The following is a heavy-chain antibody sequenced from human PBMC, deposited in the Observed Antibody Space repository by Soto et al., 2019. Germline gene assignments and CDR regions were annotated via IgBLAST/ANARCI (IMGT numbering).Heavy chain of an antibody. CDR3: ARPSYYYCSGSYTFDI. Sequence: SETLSLTCTVSGGSISSSSYYWGWIRQPPGKGPEWIGSIYYSGSTYYNPSLKSRVTISVDTSKNQFSLKLSSVTAADTAVYYCARPSYYYCSGSYTFDIWGQGTMVTVSS. D-gene: IGHD3-10*01. V-gene: IGHV4-39*01. CDR1: GGSISSSSYY. J-gene: IGHJ3*02. CDR2: IYYSGST.